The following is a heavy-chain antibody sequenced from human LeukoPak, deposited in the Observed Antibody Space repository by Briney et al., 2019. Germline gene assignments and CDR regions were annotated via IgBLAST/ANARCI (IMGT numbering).Heavy chain of an antibody. V-gene: IGHV3-48*01. CDR3: ASLFYYGSGSYKT. CDR2: ISSSSNTI. D-gene: IGHD3-10*01. Sequence: GGSLRLSCAASGFTFSSYSINWVGQAPGKGLEWVSYISSSSNTIYYADSVKGRFTISRDNAKNSLYLQMNSLRAEDTAVYYCASLFYYGSGSYKTWGQGTLVTVSS. J-gene: IGHJ5*02. CDR1: GFTFSSYS.